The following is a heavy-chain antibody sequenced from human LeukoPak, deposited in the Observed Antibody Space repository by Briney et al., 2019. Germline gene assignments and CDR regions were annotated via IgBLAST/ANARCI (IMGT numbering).Heavy chain of an antibody. CDR1: GFAFDIYG. CDR2: VSKGGGST. Sequence: PGGSLRLSCAASGFAFDIYGMSWVRQSPGKGLEWVSTVSKGGGSTYYADSVKGRFTISRDNSKNTLFLQMNSLRAEDTAVYYCAGYSSSWFYFDYWGQRTLVTVSS. J-gene: IGHJ4*02. D-gene: IGHD6-13*01. CDR3: AGYSSSWFYFDY. V-gene: IGHV3-23*01.